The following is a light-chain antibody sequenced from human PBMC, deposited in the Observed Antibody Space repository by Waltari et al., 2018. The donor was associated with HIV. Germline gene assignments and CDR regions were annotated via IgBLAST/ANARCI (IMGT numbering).Light chain of an antibody. CDR2: GVS. Sequence: HSALTQPASVSGSPGQSITISCSGTVTDIDVYNFVSWYRQYPGLAPQLVLYGVSSRPSGVSLRFSGAKSGDTASLTISGLEAGDEAHYYCSSYTRNHSLVFGGGTKLTVL. V-gene: IGLV2-14*01. CDR1: VTDIDVYNF. J-gene: IGLJ3*02. CDR3: SSYTRNHSLV.